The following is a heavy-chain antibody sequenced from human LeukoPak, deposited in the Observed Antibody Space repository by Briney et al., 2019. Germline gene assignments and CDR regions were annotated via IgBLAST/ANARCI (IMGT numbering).Heavy chain of an antibody. V-gene: IGHV4-39*07. Sequence: SETLSLTCTVSGGSISSSSYYWGWIRQPPGKGLEWIGSIYYSGSTYYNPSLKSRVTISVDTSKNQFSLKLSSVTAADTAVYYCARALYCSSTSCYFGMDVWGQGTTVTVSS. J-gene: IGHJ6*02. CDR3: ARALYCSSTSCYFGMDV. CDR1: GGSISSSSYY. CDR2: IYYSGST. D-gene: IGHD2-2*01.